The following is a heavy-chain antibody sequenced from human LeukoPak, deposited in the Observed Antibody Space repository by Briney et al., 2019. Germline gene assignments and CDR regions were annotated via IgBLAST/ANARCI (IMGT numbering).Heavy chain of an antibody. D-gene: IGHD3-10*01. Sequence: PGGSLRLSCAASGFGFSVYWMHWVRQAPGKGLEWVAFIRYDGSNKFYTDSVKGRFTISRDNSKNTLYLQMNSLRAEDTAVYYCAKDLYGSGSYQIRLFDYWGQVTLVTVSS. CDR2: IRYDGSNK. V-gene: IGHV3-30*02. CDR3: AKDLYGSGSYQIRLFDY. J-gene: IGHJ4*02. CDR1: GFGFSVYW.